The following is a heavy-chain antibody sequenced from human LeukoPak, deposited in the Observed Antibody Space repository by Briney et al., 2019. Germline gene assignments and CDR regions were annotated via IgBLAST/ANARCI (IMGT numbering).Heavy chain of an antibody. CDR3: ARLGDYVWGSYRETVDY. D-gene: IGHD3-16*02. CDR1: GYTFTGYY. J-gene: IGHJ4*02. Sequence: EASVKVSCKASGYTFTGYYMHWVRQAPGQGLEWMGWINPNSGGTNYAQKFQGRVTMTRDTSISTAYMELSRLRSDDTAVYYCARLGDYVWGSYRETVDYWGQGTLVTVSS. CDR2: INPNSGGT. V-gene: IGHV1-2*02.